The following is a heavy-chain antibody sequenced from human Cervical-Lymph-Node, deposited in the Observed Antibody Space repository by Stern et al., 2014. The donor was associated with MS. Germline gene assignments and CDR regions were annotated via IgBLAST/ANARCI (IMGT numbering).Heavy chain of an antibody. D-gene: IGHD2-2*01. CDR2: ISDGGCYT. Sequence: EMQLVESGGGLVQPGGSLRLSCAASGFTFSTYAFSWVRQAQGKGLEWVSRISDGGCYTYYADSVKGRFTISRDNSKSMLYLEMQSLRAEDTAVYHCAKDLGRGVVVVPLYGLDVWGQGTTVTVSS. J-gene: IGHJ6*02. V-gene: IGHV3-23*04. CDR1: GFTFSTYA. CDR3: AKDLGRGVVVVPLYGLDV.